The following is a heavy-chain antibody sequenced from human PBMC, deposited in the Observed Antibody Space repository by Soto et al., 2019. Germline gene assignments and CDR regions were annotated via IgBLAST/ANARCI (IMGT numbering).Heavy chain of an antibody. D-gene: IGHD3-22*01. V-gene: IGHV3-15*01. J-gene: IGHJ5*02. CDR2: IKTKAEGETT. CDR3: TVRGGWLGP. CDR1: GLTFNDVW. Sequence: DVQLVESGGGFVKPGGSLRLSCAASGLTFNDVWMSWVRQAPGKGLEWVGRIKTKAEGETTDYAAPVKGRFTISRDDSKNIAPLEMNNLKTEDPAVYYCTVRGGWLGPWGQGIVVTVSS.